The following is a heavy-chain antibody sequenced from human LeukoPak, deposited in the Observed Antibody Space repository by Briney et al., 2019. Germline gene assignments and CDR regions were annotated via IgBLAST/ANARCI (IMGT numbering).Heavy chain of an antibody. Sequence: PSETLSLTCAGYGGSFSGYYWSWIRQPPGKGLEWIGEINHSGSTNYNPSLKSRVTISVDTSKNQFSLKLSSVTAADTAVYYCARAYFYYYYGMDVWGQGTTVTVSS. V-gene: IGHV4-34*01. J-gene: IGHJ6*02. CDR1: GGSFSGYY. CDR2: INHSGST. CDR3: ARAYFYYYYGMDV.